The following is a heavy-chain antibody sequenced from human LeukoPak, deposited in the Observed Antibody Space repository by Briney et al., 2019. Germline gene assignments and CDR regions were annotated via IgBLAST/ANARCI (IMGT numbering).Heavy chain of an antibody. CDR1: GFTFSRYT. J-gene: IGHJ6*03. D-gene: IGHD2-2*01. Sequence: GGSLRLSCAASGFTFSRYTMNWVRQAPGKGLEWVSAISGSGGSTYYADSVKGRFTISRDNSKNTLYLQTNSLRAEDTAVYYCAKSLESTNYYYHMDVWGKGTTVTISS. CDR3: AKSLESTNYYYHMDV. CDR2: ISGSGGST. V-gene: IGHV3-23*01.